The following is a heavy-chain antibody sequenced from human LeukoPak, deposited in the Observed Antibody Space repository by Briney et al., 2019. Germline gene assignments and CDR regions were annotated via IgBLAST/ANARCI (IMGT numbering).Heavy chain of an antibody. J-gene: IGHJ4*02. CDR1: GGSISNYY. Sequence: SETLSLTCTVSGGSISNYYWSWIRQPPGKGLEWIGYMYYSGNTNYNPSLKSQVTISVDTSKNHFSLRLSSVTAADTAVYYCARGLGYRYDYWGQGTLVTVSS. D-gene: IGHD5-12*01. V-gene: IGHV4-59*01. CDR2: MYYSGNT. CDR3: ARGLGYRYDY.